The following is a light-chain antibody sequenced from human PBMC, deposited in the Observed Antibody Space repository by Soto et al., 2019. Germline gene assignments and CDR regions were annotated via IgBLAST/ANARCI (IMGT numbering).Light chain of an antibody. CDR3: QQYNNWICK. CDR2: GAS. CDR1: QSVNSN. J-gene: IGKJ1*01. Sequence: EIVMTQSPATLSVSPGERATLSCRASQSVNSNLVGYHQQPGQAPSLLLYGASPMATAIPGRFSGSGYETECTLVISSLQSEDIAVYYCQQYNNWICKFGQGTKVEIK. V-gene: IGKV3-15*01.